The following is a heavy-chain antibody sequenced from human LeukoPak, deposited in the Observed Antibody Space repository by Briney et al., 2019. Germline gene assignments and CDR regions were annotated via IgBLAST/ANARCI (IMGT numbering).Heavy chain of an antibody. V-gene: IGHV1-69*05. J-gene: IGHJ6*03. D-gene: IGHD3-10*01. Sequence: GASVKVSCKASGYTFTSYDISWVRQAPGQGLEWMGGIIPIFGTANYAQKFQGRVTITTDESTSTAYMELSSLRSEDTAVYYCAREGVRGGYYYMDVWGKGTTVTVSS. CDR2: IIPIFGTA. CDR1: GYTFTSYD. CDR3: AREGVRGGYYYMDV.